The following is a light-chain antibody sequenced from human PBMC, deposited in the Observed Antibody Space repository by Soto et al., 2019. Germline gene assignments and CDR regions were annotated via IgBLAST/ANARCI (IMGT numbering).Light chain of an antibody. CDR2: DVS. J-gene: IGLJ2*01. CDR1: SSDVGGYNY. CDR3: SSYTSSSPLVV. Sequence: QSVLTQPASVSGSPGQSITISCTGTSSDVGGYNYVSWYQQHPGKAPKLMIYDVSNRPSGVSNRFSVSKSGNTASLTISGLQAEDDADYYCSSYTSSSPLVVFGVGTKLTFL. V-gene: IGLV2-14*01.